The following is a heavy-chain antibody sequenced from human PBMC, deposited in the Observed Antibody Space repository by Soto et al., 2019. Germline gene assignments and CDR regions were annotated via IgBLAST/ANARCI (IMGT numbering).Heavy chain of an antibody. CDR3: ARGPTISVGGWFDP. CDR2: IYYSGSY. D-gene: IGHD1-26*01. J-gene: IGHJ5*02. Sequence: QVQLQESGPGLVKPSQTLSLTCTVSGGSISNGGDYWSWIRQHPGKGLEWIAYIYYSGSYYSNPSLKSRVFISIDTSKNQFSLKQSSVTAADTAVYYCARGPTISVGGWFDPWGQGTLVTVSS. V-gene: IGHV4-31*03. CDR1: GGSISNGGDY.